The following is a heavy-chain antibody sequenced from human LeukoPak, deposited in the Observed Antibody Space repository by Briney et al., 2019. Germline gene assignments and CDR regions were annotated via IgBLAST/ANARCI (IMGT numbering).Heavy chain of an antibody. CDR1: GFTFDDYA. CDR2: ISWNSGSI. J-gene: IGHJ3*02. V-gene: IGHV3-9*01. D-gene: IGHD3-3*01. Sequence: PGGSLRLSCAASGFTFDDYAMHWVRQAPGKGLEWVSGISWNSGSIGYADSVKGRFTISRDNAKNSLYLQMNSLRAEDTALYYCAKDIGNGITIFGVVLHDAFDIWGQGTIVTVSS. CDR3: AKDIGNGITIFGVVLHDAFDI.